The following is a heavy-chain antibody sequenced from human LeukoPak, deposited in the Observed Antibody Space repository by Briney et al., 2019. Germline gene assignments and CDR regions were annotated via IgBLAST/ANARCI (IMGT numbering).Heavy chain of an antibody. CDR2: IKPDGSEN. Sequence: GGSLRLSCAASGFTFSSYWMSWVRQAPGKGLEWVANIKPDGSENYYVDSVKGRFTISRDNAKKSLYLQMNSLRDEDTAVYYCARDLSATYYFDFWGQGTPVTVSS. J-gene: IGHJ4*02. CDR1: GFTFSSYW. V-gene: IGHV3-7*01. CDR3: ARDLSATYYFDF. D-gene: IGHD6-25*01.